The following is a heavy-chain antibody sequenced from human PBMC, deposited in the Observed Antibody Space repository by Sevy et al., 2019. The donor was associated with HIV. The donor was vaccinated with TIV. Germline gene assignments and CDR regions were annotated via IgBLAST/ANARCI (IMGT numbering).Heavy chain of an antibody. J-gene: IGHJ6*02. Sequence: GGSLRLSCAASGFTFSSYSMNWVRQAPGKGLEWVASISSSSSYIYYADSVKGRFTISRDNAKNSLYLQMNSLRAEETDVYYCASDRGDLNPHLRYYGMDVWGQGTTVTVSS. CDR3: ASDRGDLNPHLRYYGMDV. D-gene: IGHD3-3*01. V-gene: IGHV3-21*01. CDR2: ISSSSSYI. CDR1: GFTFSSYS.